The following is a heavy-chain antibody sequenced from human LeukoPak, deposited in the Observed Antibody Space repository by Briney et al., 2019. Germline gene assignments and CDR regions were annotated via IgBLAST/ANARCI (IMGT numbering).Heavy chain of an antibody. Sequence: GGSLRLSCAASGFTFSSYAMHWVRQAPGKGLEYVSAISSNGGSTYYANSVKGRFTISRDNSKNTLYLQMGSLRAEDMAVYYCAREGQLWSLDYWGQGTLATVSS. CDR3: AREGQLWSLDY. V-gene: IGHV3-64*01. CDR2: ISSNGGST. D-gene: IGHD5-18*01. J-gene: IGHJ4*02. CDR1: GFTFSSYA.